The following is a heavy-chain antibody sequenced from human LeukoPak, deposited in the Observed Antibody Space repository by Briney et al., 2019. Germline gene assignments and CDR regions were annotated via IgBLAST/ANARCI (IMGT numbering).Heavy chain of an antibody. D-gene: IGHD6-19*01. CDR3: ARHTASGWYVRGFDY. Sequence: SETLSLTCTVSGGSISSSSYYWGWIRQPPGKGLEWIGSIYYSGNTYYNPSLKSRVTISVDTSKNQFSLKLSSVTAADTAVYYCARHTASGWYVRGFDYWGQGTLVTVSS. CDR1: GGSISSSSYY. CDR2: IYYSGNT. V-gene: IGHV4-39*01. J-gene: IGHJ4*02.